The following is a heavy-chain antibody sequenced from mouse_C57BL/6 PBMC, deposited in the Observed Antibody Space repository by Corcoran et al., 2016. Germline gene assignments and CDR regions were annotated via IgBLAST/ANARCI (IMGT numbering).Heavy chain of an antibody. J-gene: IGHJ1*03. CDR2: IYPGSGNT. V-gene: IGHV1-76*01. CDR3: ARRGNGSTLYWYFDV. Sequence: QVQLKQSGAELVRPGASVKLSCKASGYTFTDYYINWVKQRPGQGLEWIARIYPGSGNTYYNEKFKGKDTLTAEKSSSTAYMQLSSLTSEDSAVYFCARRGNGSTLYWYFDVWGTGTTVTVSS. D-gene: IGHD1-1*01. CDR1: GYTFTDYY.